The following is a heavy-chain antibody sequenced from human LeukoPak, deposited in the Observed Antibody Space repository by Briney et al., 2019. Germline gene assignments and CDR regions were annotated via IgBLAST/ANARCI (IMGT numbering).Heavy chain of an antibody. Sequence: GASVKVSCKASGYTFTSYGISWVRQAPGQGLEWMGWISAYNGNTNYAQKLQGRVTMTTDTSTSTAYMELRSLRSDDTAVYYCARVPPEYCSGGSCYYFDYWGQGTLVTVSS. CDR1: GYTFTSYG. J-gene: IGHJ4*02. D-gene: IGHD2-15*01. CDR3: ARVPPEYCSGGSCYYFDY. CDR2: ISAYNGNT. V-gene: IGHV1-18*01.